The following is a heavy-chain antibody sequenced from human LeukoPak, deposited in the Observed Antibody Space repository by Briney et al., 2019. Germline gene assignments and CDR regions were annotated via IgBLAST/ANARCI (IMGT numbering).Heavy chain of an antibody. CDR1: GGTFSSYA. D-gene: IGHD3-9*01. J-gene: IGHJ3*02. CDR3: ATNYEILSGYPKNYYFHI. CDR2: IIPLFHTA. V-gene: IGHV1-69*06. Sequence: GSSVKVSCKASGGTFSSYAISWVRQAPGQGPEWMGGIIPLFHTANYAQKFQGRVTITADRSTNTAFMELSSLRSEDTAMYYCATNYEILSGYPKNYYFHIWGQGTMVTVSS.